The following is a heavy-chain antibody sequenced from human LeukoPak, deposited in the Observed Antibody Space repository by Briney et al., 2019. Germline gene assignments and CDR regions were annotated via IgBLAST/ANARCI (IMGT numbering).Heavy chain of an antibody. J-gene: IGHJ4*02. V-gene: IGHV3-21*04. CDR2: ISSSSTFI. Sequence: GGSLRLSCAASGFTFSPCTMNWVRQAPGKGLEWVTSISSSSTFIYYADSVRGRFTVSRDNAKNSLYLQMNSLRAEDTALYYCAKDGGYYYGSGSYYPFDYWGQGTLVTVSS. CDR3: AKDGGYYYGSGSYYPFDY. CDR1: GFTFSPCT. D-gene: IGHD3-10*01.